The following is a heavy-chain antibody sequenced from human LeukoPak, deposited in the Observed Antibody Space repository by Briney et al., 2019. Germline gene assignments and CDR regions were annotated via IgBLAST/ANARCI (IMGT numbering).Heavy chain of an antibody. D-gene: IGHD5-12*01. CDR1: GGSMNVFY. Sequence: SETLSLTCTVSGGSMNVFYWNWIRQSAVKGLEWIGRVDVSGNTNYNPSLESRVIVSVDKSKNQFSLRLSSVTAADTAVYYCVRKSGRGLFDYWGQGTLVTVSS. CDR3: VRKSGRGLFDY. V-gene: IGHV4-4*07. J-gene: IGHJ4*02. CDR2: VDVSGNT.